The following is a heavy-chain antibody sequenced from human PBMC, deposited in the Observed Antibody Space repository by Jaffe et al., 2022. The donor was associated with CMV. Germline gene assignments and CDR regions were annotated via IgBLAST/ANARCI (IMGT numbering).Heavy chain of an antibody. CDR1: GGSIRSSSYY. Sequence: QLQLQESGPGLVKPSETLSLTCTVSGGSIRSSSYYWGWIRQPPGKGLEWIGSIDYSGSTYYNPSLKSRVTISVDTSKNQFSLKLTSVTAADTAVYYCVTSPQYWYFDLWGRGTPVTVSS. CDR3: VTSPQYWYFDL. J-gene: IGHJ2*01. V-gene: IGHV4-39*01. D-gene: IGHD2-2*01. CDR2: IDYSGST.